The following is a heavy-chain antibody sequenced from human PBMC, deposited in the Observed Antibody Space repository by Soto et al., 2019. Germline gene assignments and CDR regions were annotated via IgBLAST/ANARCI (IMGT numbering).Heavy chain of an antibody. Sequence: QVQLVESGGGVVQPGRSLRLSCAASGFTFSSYGMHWVRQAPGKGLEWVAVISYDGSNKYYADSVKGRFTISRDNSKNTLYLQMNSLRAEDTAVYYCARGSYIAAAGPYYYGMDVWGQGTTVTVSS. CDR3: ARGSYIAAAGPYYYGMDV. J-gene: IGHJ6*02. D-gene: IGHD6-13*01. CDR1: GFTFSSYG. V-gene: IGHV3-30*03. CDR2: ISYDGSNK.